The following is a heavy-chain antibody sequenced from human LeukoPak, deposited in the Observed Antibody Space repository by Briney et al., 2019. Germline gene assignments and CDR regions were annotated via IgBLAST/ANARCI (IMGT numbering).Heavy chain of an antibody. J-gene: IGHJ6*03. Sequence: GGSLRLSCAASGFTFSSHGMNWVRQAPGKGLEWVSGISGSGGNTYYAASVKGRFTISRDNSKNTLYLQMNSLSAEHTAVYYCAKDSKIVGATFRSYHYVDVWGKGTAVTVSS. CDR3: AKDSKIVGATFRSYHYVDV. CDR1: GFTFSSHG. CDR2: ISGSGGNT. D-gene: IGHD1-26*01. V-gene: IGHV3-23*01.